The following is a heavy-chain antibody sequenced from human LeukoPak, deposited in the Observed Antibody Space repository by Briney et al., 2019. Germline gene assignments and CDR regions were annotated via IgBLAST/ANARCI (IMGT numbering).Heavy chain of an antibody. CDR2: ISWDGGST. Sequence: GESLRLSCAASGFTFDDYTMHWVRQAPGKGLEWVSLISWDGGSTYYADSVEGRFTISRDNAKNSLYLEMNSLRDEDTAVYHCARVRAGVYFDYWGQGTLVTVSS. J-gene: IGHJ4*02. V-gene: IGHV3-43*01. CDR1: GFTFDDYT. CDR3: ARVRAGVYFDY. D-gene: IGHD2-8*01.